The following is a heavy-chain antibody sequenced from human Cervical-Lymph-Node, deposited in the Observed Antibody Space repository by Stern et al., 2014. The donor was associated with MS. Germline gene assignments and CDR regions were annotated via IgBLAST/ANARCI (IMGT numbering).Heavy chain of an antibody. V-gene: IGHV3-74*01. CDR1: GFTFSRYW. Sequence: EVQLVESGGGLVQPGGSLTLSCAASGFTFSRYWMHWVRQAPGKGLVWFARLNDDEDWTYCADSVKGRFIISRDNNKNTLFLQMNSLKAEDTAVYCCARDVGGRQGLWGQGTLVTVSS. J-gene: IGHJ4*02. D-gene: IGHD2-15*01. CDR3: ARDVGGRQGL. CDR2: LNDDEDWT.